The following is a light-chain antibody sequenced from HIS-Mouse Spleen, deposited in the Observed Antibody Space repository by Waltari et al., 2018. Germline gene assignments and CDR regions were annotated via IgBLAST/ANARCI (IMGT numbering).Light chain of an antibody. CDR3: SSYAGSNNYV. CDR2: EVS. CDR1: SSDVGGYNY. V-gene: IGLV2-8*01. Sequence: QSALTQPPSASGSPGQSVTISCTGTSSDVGGYNYVSWYQQHPGKAPKLMIYEVSTRPSGVPDRFSGSKSDNTASLTVSGLQAEDEADYYCSSYAGSNNYVFGTGTKVTVL. J-gene: IGLJ1*01.